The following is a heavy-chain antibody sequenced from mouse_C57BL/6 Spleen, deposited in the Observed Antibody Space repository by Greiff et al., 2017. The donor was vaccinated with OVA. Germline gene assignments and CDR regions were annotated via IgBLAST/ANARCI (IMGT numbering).Heavy chain of an antibody. CDR2: IDPSDSYP. D-gene: IGHD3-3*01. CDR1: GYTFTSYW. Sequence: QVQLKQPGAELVRPGTSVKLSCKASGYTFTSYWMPWVKQRPGQGLEWIGVIDPSDSYPNYTQKFKGKATLTVDTSSSTAYMQLSSLTSEDSAVYYCARGGHDPYYYAMDYWGQGTSVTVSS. CDR3: ARGGHDPYYYAMDY. J-gene: IGHJ4*01. V-gene: IGHV1-59*01.